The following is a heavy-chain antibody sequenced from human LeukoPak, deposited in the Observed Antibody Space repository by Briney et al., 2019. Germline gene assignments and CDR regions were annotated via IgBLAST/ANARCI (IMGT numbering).Heavy chain of an antibody. Sequence: PSETLSLTCAVYGGSFSGYYWSWIRQPPGKGLEWIGEINHSGSTNYNPSLKSRVTISVDTSKNQFSLKLSSVTAADTAVYYCARRRMVRTYYYYYYMDVWGKGTTVTISS. D-gene: IGHD3-10*01. CDR1: GGSFSGYY. J-gene: IGHJ6*03. CDR3: ARRRMVRTYYYYYYMDV. V-gene: IGHV4-34*01. CDR2: INHSGST.